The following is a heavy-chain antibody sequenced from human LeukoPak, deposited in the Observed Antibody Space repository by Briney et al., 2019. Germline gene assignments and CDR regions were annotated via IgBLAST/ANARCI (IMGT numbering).Heavy chain of an antibody. CDR3: ARGFSVAGMRTFDY. Sequence: SETLSLTCTVSDGSISGYYWNWIRQPAGKGLEWIGRIYTSGPTTYSPSLKSRVTLSIDTSKDQFSLSLNSVTAADTAVYYCARGFSVAGMRTFDYWGQGILVTVSS. CDR1: DGSISGYY. D-gene: IGHD6-19*01. J-gene: IGHJ4*02. CDR2: IYTSGPT. V-gene: IGHV4-4*07.